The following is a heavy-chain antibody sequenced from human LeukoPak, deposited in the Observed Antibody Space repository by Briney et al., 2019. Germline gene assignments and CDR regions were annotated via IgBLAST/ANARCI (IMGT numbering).Heavy chain of an antibody. V-gene: IGHV3-21*04. J-gene: IGHJ3*01. D-gene: IGHD3-22*01. CDR3: TRDQFFDYDNDDAFDV. CDR1: GFSLKTYN. Sequence: GGSLRLSCAASGFSLKTYNMNGVRQAPGKGLEWVSSMTSSRYIYYADSVKGRFTISRDDANNLVFLQMHSLRAEDTAIYYCTRDQFFDYDNDDAFDVWGQGTKVIVSS. CDR2: MTSSRYI.